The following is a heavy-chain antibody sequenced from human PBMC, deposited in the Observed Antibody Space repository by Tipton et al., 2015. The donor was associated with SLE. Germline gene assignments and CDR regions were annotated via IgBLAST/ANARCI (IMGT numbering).Heavy chain of an antibody. J-gene: IGHJ6*03. CDR3: ARGAPGYYYYLDV. CDR2: IYSSGST. CDR1: GYSISSGYY. D-gene: IGHD4/OR15-4a*01. V-gene: IGHV4-61*05. Sequence: GLVKPSETLSLTCTVSGYSISSGYYWGWIRQPPGKGLEWIGYIYSSGSTNYNPSLKSRVSISVDTSKNQFSLKLNSVTAADTAVYYCARGAPGYYYYLDVWGKGTTVTVSS.